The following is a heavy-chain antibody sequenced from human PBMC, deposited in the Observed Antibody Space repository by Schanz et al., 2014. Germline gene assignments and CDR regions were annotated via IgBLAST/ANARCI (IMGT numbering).Heavy chain of an antibody. CDR3: ARDWVVPAAIGEGNWNYDN. J-gene: IGHJ4*02. CDR2: FYNPGST. CDR1: GDSVNSNY. V-gene: IGHV4-59*02. Sequence: QVQLQESGPGLVKPSETLSLTCTVSGDSVNSNYWNWIRQSPGRGLEWIGHFYNPGSTNYNPSLTSLATISIDTSTNQFSLKLSSVTAADTAVYYCARDWVVPAAIGEGNWNYDNWGQGTLVTVSS. D-gene: IGHD2-2*02.